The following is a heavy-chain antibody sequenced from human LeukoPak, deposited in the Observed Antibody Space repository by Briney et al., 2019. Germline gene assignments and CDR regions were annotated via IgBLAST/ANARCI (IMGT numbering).Heavy chain of an antibody. CDR1: GGTFSSYA. Sequence: ASVTVSCKASGGTFSSYAISWVRQAPGQGLEWMGGIIPIFGTANYAQKFQGRVTITADESTSTAYMELSSLRSEDTAVYYCAREVTYGDYVYYFDYWGQGTLVTVSS. CDR3: AREVTYGDYVYYFDY. V-gene: IGHV1-69*13. J-gene: IGHJ4*02. CDR2: IIPIFGTA. D-gene: IGHD4-17*01.